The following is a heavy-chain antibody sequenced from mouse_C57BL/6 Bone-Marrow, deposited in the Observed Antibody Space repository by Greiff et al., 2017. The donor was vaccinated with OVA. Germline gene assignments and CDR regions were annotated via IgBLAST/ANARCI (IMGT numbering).Heavy chain of an antibody. D-gene: IGHD2-4*01. CDR3: AILYYDYPMDY. CDR1: GYTFTSYD. J-gene: IGHJ4*01. V-gene: IGHV1-85*01. Sequence: SGPELVKPGASVKLSCKASGYTFTSYDINWVKQRPGQGLEWIGWIYPRDGSTKYNEKFKGKATLTVDTSSSTAYMELHSLTSEDSAVYFCAILYYDYPMDYWGQGTSVTVSS. CDR2: IYPRDGST.